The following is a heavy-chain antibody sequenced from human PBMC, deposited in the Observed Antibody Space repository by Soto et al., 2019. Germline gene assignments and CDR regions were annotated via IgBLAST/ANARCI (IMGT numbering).Heavy chain of an antibody. V-gene: IGHV1-18*01. D-gene: IGHD6-19*01. J-gene: IGHJ6*02. CDR2: ISAYNGKT. CDR1: GSTFTSMV. CDR3: ARAVGYYYGMDV. Sequence: QVQLVQSGAEVKKPGASVKVSGKPLGSTFTSMVISWVRQPPGQGLEWRGGISAYNGKTNYAQKLQGRVTMTTDTSTSTAYMELRSLRSDDTAVYYCARAVGYYYGMDVWGQGTTVTVSS.